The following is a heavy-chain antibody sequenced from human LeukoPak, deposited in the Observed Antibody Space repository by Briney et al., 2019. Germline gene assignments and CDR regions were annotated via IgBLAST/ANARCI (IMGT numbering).Heavy chain of an antibody. J-gene: IGHJ4*02. V-gene: IGHV4-34*01. Sequence: PSETLSLTCAASGDSFIGYFWTWIRQAPGKGLEWIGDINHSGRTNCNPSLQRRVSISVDTSKNQFSLNVTSVTGADTAVYYCARTGGFFDSSGFYQQNPYYFQYWGQGVLVTVSS. CDR2: INHSGRT. CDR3: ARTGGFFDSSGFYQQNPYYFQY. CDR1: GDSFIGYF. D-gene: IGHD3-22*01.